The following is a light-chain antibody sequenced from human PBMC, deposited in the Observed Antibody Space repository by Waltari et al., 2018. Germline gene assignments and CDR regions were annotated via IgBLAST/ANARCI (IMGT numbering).Light chain of an antibody. CDR2: DLT. CDR3: SSYTTSSTVYV. Sequence: QSALTQPASVSGSPGQSITISCTGTSSDVGTYDYVSWYQQHPGKAPKLMIYDLTKRPSGIANRFSGSKSGNTASLTISGLQAEDEADYYCSSYTTSSTVYVFGTGTKVTVL. V-gene: IGLV2-14*03. CDR1: SSDVGTYDY. J-gene: IGLJ1*01.